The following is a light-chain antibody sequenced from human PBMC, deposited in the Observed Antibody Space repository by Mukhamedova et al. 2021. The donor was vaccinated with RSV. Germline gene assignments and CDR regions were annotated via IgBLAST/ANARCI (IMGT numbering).Light chain of an antibody. CDR3: QQYHSFSYS. CDR2: KAS. J-gene: IGKJ4*01. V-gene: IGKV1-5*03. Sequence: WYQRRVHGKAPNLLIYKASTLHSGVPSRFSGSRSGTEFTLTISSLQPDGFATYYCQQYHSFSYSFGGGTKVEIK.